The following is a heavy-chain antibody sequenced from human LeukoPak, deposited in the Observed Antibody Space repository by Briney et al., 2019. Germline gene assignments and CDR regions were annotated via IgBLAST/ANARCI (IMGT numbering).Heavy chain of an antibody. CDR1: GGSMSSFY. D-gene: IGHD3-22*01. CDR3: ARDYPDDSGYHSLDY. V-gene: IGHV4-59*01. CDR2: IYYSGST. J-gene: IGHJ4*02. Sequence: VKPSETLSLTCTVSGGSMSSFYWTWIRQPPGKGLEWIAYIYYSGSTNYNPSLKSRVTISVDTSRNQFSLKLNSVTAADTAVYYCARDYPDDSGYHSLDYWGQGTLVTVSS.